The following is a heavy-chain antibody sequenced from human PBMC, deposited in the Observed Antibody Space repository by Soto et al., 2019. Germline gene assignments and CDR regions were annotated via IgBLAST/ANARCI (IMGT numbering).Heavy chain of an antibody. Sequence: SETLCLTCTVSNGPIKTDNYYWILIRQHPGKGLEWIGYIYFTGSTYYNPSLKSRVSMSIDTSQNQFSLKLTSVTAADTAVYYCARTLRYGIRNTCYLFDPWGQGKMVTVSS. CDR3: ARTLRYGIRNTCYLFDP. J-gene: IGHJ5*02. CDR2: IYFTGST. D-gene: IGHD3-9*01. CDR1: NGPIKTDNYY. V-gene: IGHV4-30-4*01.